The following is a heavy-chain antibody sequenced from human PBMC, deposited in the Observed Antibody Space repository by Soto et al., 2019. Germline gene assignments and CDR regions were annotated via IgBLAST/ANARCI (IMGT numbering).Heavy chain of an antibody. CDR1: GFTLSGYA. J-gene: IGHJ6*03. CDR2: ISSNGVGT. CDR3: ARRARPDFYYMDV. Sequence: EVQLAESGGGLAQPGGSLRLSCAASGFTLSGYAMDWVRQAPGKGLEYVSGISSNGVGTYYANSVQGRFTISRDNSKNTGYLQMGRLRIEDMAVYYCARRARPDFYYMDVWGKGTTVTVSS. D-gene: IGHD6-6*01. V-gene: IGHV3-64*01.